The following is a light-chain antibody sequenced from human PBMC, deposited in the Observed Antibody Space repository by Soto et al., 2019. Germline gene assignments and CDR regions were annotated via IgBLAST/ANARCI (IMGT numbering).Light chain of an antibody. Sequence: QPVLTQPPSASGTPGQRVTISCSGSSSNIGSNTVNWYQQLPGTAPTLLIYYNNQRPSGVPDRFSGSKSGTSASLAISGLQSEDEDHYYCAAWDDSLYGWVFGGGTKLTVL. CDR3: AAWDDSLYGWV. V-gene: IGLV1-44*01. CDR2: YNN. J-gene: IGLJ3*02. CDR1: SSNIGSNT.